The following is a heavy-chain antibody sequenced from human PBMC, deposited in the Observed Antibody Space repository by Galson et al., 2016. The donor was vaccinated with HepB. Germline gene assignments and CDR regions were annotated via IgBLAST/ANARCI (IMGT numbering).Heavy chain of an antibody. D-gene: IGHD4-11*01. CDR3: ARDDFSNNGGIYYYGMDV. J-gene: IGHJ6*02. Sequence: ETLSLTCDVYGGSFSGYYWSWIRQPPGKGLEWIGEINHTGSTSHNPSLKSRVTISLDRSKIQFSLRLTSVTAADTAVYYCARDDFSNNGGIYYYGMDVWGQGTTVTVSS. CDR2: INHTGST. V-gene: IGHV4-34*01. CDR1: GGSFSGYY.